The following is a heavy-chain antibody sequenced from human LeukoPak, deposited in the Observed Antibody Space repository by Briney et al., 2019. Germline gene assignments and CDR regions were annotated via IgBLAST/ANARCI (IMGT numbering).Heavy chain of an antibody. J-gene: IGHJ5*02. V-gene: IGHV1-18*04. CDR1: GYIFTNYG. Sequence: ASVKVSCKASGYIFTNYGIDWVRQAPGQGLEWMGWISAHGNTYYAQEFQGRVTMTTDTSTGTAYMEPRSLRSDDTALYYCARGRYCTGTNCFPQWLDPWGQGTLVTVSS. D-gene: IGHD2-8*02. CDR3: ARGRYCTGTNCFPQWLDP. CDR2: ISAHGNT.